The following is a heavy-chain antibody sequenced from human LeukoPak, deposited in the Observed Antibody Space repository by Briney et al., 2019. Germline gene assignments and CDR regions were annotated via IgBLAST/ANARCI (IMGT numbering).Heavy chain of an antibody. CDR3: TRDQTPYY. CDR1: GFTFDDYG. Sequence: PGGSLRLSCAASGFTFDDYGMSWVRQAPGKGLEWVGFIRSNLYGGTPDYAASVKGRFTISRDDSNSIAYLEMDSLKTDDTAVYYCTRDQTPYYWGQGTLVTVSS. V-gene: IGHV3-49*04. J-gene: IGHJ4*02. CDR2: IRSNLYGGTP.